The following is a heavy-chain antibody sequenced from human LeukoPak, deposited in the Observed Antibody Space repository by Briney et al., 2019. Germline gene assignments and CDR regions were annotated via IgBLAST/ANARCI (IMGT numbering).Heavy chain of an antibody. J-gene: IGHJ4*02. Sequence: ASVKLSCKASGHTFTSPYVHWARQAPGQGPEWMGWIHPNSGGTTYAQNFTGTVTMTRDTSITPSYMQLTSLSSDDSSVYHCPRGDSYWDYTGQGTQVSVSS. CDR1: GHTFTSPY. V-gene: IGHV1-2*02. D-gene: IGHD3-10*01. CDR2: IHPNSGGT. CDR3: PRGDSYWDY.